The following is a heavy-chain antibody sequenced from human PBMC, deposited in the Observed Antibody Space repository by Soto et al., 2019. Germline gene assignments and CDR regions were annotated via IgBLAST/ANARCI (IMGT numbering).Heavy chain of an antibody. CDR3: ARDRGYNWNFGWFDP. V-gene: IGHV1-18*01. CDR1: GYTFSSYG. Sequence: QVQLVQSGAEVKKPGASVKVSCKASGYTFSSYGISWVRQAPGQGLEWMGRISAYNGNTNYAQKLQGRVTMTTDTSTSTAYMELRSLRSDDTAVYYCARDRGYNWNFGWFDPWGQGTLVTVSS. J-gene: IGHJ5*02. CDR2: ISAYNGNT. D-gene: IGHD1-7*01.